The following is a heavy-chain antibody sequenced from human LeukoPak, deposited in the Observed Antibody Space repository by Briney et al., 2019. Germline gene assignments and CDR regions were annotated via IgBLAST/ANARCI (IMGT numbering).Heavy chain of an antibody. V-gene: IGHV4-34*01. CDR3: TRAVAGHPD. CDR1: GVAFSNYY. Sequence: PSETLSLTCAVSGVAFSNYYWSWVRQSPTKGLEWNGEINHSGYTNYNPSLKSRVTISIDTSKNQFSLMVTSVTAADTGVYYCTRAVAGHPDWGQGTLVTVAS. J-gene: IGHJ4*02. CDR2: INHSGYT. D-gene: IGHD6-19*01.